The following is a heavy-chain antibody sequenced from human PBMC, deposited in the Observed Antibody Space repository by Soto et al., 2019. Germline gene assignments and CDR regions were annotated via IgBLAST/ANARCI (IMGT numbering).Heavy chain of an antibody. CDR2: IKSKTDGATT. D-gene: IGHD1-26*01. V-gene: IGHV3-15*05. J-gene: IGHJ5*02. CDR1: GFSFTNAW. Sequence: PVGSLRLSCAASGFSFTNAWMSWVRQAPGKGLEWIGRIKSKTDGATTDYAGPVKGRFTISRDDSKKTLFVQMNGLKTEDTAVYYCARDMHAGFTHYFDPWGQGTLVTVSS. CDR3: ARDMHAGFTHYFDP.